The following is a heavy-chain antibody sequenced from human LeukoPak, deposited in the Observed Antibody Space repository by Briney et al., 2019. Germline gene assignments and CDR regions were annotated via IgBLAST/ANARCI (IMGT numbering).Heavy chain of an antibody. D-gene: IGHD3-10*01. V-gene: IGHV3-23*01. CDR1: GFTFSSYP. Sequence: GGSLRLSCAASGFTFSSYPMSWVRQDPGKGQEWVSAISGSGGSTYYADSVKGRFTISRDNAKNSLYLQMNSARAEDTAVYYCTRGNYDGSGSYLWGQGTLVTVSS. CDR3: TRGNYDGSGSYL. CDR2: ISGSGGST. J-gene: IGHJ4*02.